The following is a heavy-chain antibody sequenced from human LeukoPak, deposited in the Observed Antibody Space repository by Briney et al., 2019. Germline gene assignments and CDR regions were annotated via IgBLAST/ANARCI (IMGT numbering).Heavy chain of an antibody. D-gene: IGHD2-2*02. CDR3: ARASLYCSSTSCYTNY. V-gene: IGHV1-18*01. CDR2: ISAYNGNT. J-gene: IGHJ4*02. Sequence: ASVKVSCKASGYTFTSYGISWVRQAPGQGLEWMGWISAYNGNTNYAQKLQGRVTMTTDTSTNTAYMELRSLRSDDTAVYYCARASLYCSSTSCYTNYWGQGTLVIVSS. CDR1: GYTFTSYG.